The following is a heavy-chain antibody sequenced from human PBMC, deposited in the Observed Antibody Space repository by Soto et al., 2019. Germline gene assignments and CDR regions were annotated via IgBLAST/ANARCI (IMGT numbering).Heavy chain of an antibody. V-gene: IGHV4-59*01. D-gene: IGHD3-22*01. CDR1: GGSISSYY. Sequence: SDTLSLTCTVSGGSISSYYWSWIRQPPGKGLEWIGYFYYSGSTNYNPSLKSRVTISVDTSKNQFSLKLSSVTAADTAVYYCARARGGYYDYWGQGTLVTVS. CDR2: FYYSGST. J-gene: IGHJ4*02. CDR3: ARARGGYYDY.